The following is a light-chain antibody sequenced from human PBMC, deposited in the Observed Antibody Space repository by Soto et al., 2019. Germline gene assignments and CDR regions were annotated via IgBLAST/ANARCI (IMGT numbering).Light chain of an antibody. CDR2: GAS. J-gene: IGKJ1*01. CDR3: KQYGSSPPVT. V-gene: IGKV3-20*01. Sequence: EIVLTQSPGTLSLSPGERATLSCRASQSVSSSYLAWYQQKPGQAPRLLIYGASSRATGIPDRFSGSGSGTAFSLTISRLETEDFAVYYCKQYGSSPPVTFGQGTKVEIK. CDR1: QSVSSSY.